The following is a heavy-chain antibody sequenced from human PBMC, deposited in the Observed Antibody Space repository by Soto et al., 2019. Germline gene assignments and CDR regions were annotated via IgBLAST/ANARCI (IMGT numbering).Heavy chain of an antibody. J-gene: IGHJ6*02. CDR2: TYYRSKWYN. D-gene: IGHD3-3*01. CDR1: GATVSTNSAT. V-gene: IGHV6-1*01. Sequence: PSQTLSLTCAISGATVSTNSATWNCIRQSPSRGLEWLGRTYYRSKWYNDYGRSLQSRMTINTDTSKNQFSLQWNSVTPEDTAVYLGAGGPGVLITGNCLDVWGQGTTVTVSS. CDR3: AGGPGVLITGNCLDV.